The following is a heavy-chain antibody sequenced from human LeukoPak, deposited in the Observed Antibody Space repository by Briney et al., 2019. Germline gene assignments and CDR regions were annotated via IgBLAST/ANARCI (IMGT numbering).Heavy chain of an antibody. CDR2: IYTSGST. D-gene: IGHD6-13*01. Sequence: SETLSLTCTVSGGSISSYYWSWIRQPPGKGLEWIGYIYTSGSTNYNPSLKSRVTMSVDTSKNQFSLKLSSVTAADTAVYYCARENGAAAGNYYYYYMDVWGKGTTVTVSS. V-gene: IGHV4-4*08. CDR3: ARENGAAAGNYYYYYMDV. CDR1: GGSISSYY. J-gene: IGHJ6*03.